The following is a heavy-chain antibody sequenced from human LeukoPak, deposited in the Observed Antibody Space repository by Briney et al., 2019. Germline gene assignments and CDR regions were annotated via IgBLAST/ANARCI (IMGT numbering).Heavy chain of an antibody. J-gene: IGHJ6*03. Sequence: GASVKVSCKASGYTFTSYGISWVRQAPGQGLEWMGWISAYNGNTNYAQKLQGRVTMTTDTSTSTAYMELRSLRSDDTAVYYCAQTKSSLYDYVWGGYTNYYMDVWGKGTTVTVSS. CDR3: AQTKSSLYDYVWGGYTNYYMDV. V-gene: IGHV1-18*01. CDR2: ISAYNGNT. D-gene: IGHD3-16*01. CDR1: GYTFTSYG.